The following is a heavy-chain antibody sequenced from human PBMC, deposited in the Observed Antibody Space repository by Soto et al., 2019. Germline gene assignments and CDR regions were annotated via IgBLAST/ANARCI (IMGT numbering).Heavy chain of an antibody. CDR1: GGSISSSSYY. V-gene: IGHV4-39*01. J-gene: IGHJ4*02. D-gene: IGHD6-19*01. Sequence: QLQLQESAPGLVKPSETLSLTCTVSGGSISSSSYYWGWIRQPPGKGLEWIGSIYYSGSTYYNPSLKSRVTISVDTSKNQFSLKLSSVTAADTAVYYCARGPMAATDFDYWGQGTLVTVSS. CDR2: IYYSGST. CDR3: ARGPMAATDFDY.